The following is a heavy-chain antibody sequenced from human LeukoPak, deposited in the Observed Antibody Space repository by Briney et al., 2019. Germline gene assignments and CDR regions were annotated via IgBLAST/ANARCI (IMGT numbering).Heavy chain of an antibody. CDR2: IYYSGST. CDR1: GGSISSHY. Sequence: SETLFLTCTVSGGSISSHYWSWIRQPPGKGLEWIGYIYYSGSTNYNPSLKSRVTISVDTSKNQFSLKLSSVTAADTAVYYCARVGDYDFWSGYYSYYYYYMDVWGKGTTVTVSS. CDR3: ARVGDYDFWSGYYSYYYYYMDV. J-gene: IGHJ6*03. V-gene: IGHV4-59*11. D-gene: IGHD3-3*01.